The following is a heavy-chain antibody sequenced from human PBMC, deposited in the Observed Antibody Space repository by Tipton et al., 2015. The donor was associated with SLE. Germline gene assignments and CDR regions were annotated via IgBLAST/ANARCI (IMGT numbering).Heavy chain of an antibody. CDR1: GYSFTAYY. CDR3: ARDAWRGSYSPNCFDS. CDR2: INPNSGST. V-gene: IGHV1-2*06. Sequence: QEQLVQSGPEVKKPGASVKVSCKTSGYSFTAYYIHWVRQAPGQGLEWMGRINPNSGSTNYAQKFQGRVTLTRDTSISTAYMELGSLISDDTAIYYCARDAWRGSYSPNCFDSWGQGTLVTVSS. J-gene: IGHJ4*02. D-gene: IGHD2-15*01.